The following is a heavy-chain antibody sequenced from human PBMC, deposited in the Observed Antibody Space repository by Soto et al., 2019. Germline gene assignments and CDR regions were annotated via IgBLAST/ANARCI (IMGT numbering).Heavy chain of an antibody. CDR3: AKGISTLWFGSPNYFDS. J-gene: IGHJ4*02. V-gene: IGHV3-23*01. CDR1: RFTFSSYA. CDR2: ISGRGGST. D-gene: IGHD3-10*01. Sequence: GGSLRLSCAASRFTFSSYALSWVRQAPGKRLEWVSAISGRGGSTYYADSVKGRFTISRDNSKNTLYLQMNSLRADDTAVYYCAKGISTLWFGSPNYFDSWGQGTLVTVSS.